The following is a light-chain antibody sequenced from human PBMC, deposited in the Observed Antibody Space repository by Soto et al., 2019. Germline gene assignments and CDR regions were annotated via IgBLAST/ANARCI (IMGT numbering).Light chain of an antibody. CDR2: DAS. J-gene: IGKJ4*02. CDR1: QSVSSY. V-gene: IGKV3-11*01. CDR3: HQRSNWHT. Sequence: EIVLTQSPATLSLSPGERATLSCRASQSVSSYLAWYQQTPGQAPRLLIYDASNRATGIPARFSGSGSGTDFTLTISSLEPEDFAVYYCHQRSNWHTFDGGTTVDIK.